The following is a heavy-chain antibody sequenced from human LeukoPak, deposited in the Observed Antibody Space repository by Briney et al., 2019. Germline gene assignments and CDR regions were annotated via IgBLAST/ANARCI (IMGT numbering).Heavy chain of an antibody. CDR3: ARHRSPDGSTSCYND. V-gene: IGHV4-38-2*01. J-gene: IGHJ4*02. Sequence: KPSETLSPTCAVSGYSISSGYYWGWIRQPPGKGLEWIGTIYQYGSTYYNPSLKSRVTISVDTSKNQFSLKLSSVTAADTAVYYCARHRSPDGSTSCYNDWGQGTLVTVSS. CDR2: IYQYGST. CDR1: GYSISSGYY. D-gene: IGHD2-2*02.